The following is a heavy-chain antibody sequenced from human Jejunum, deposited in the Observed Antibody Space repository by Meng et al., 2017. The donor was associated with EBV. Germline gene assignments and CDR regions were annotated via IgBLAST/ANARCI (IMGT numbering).Heavy chain of an antibody. J-gene: IGHJ4*02. CDR3: ARGRGVTDYYDSSGSPFDY. CDR2: FYYSASP. V-gene: IGHV4-61*01. Sequence: QVQLQESGPGLVKSSETLSLTCTVSGGSVSTGSYYWSWIRQPTGKGLEWIGYFYYSASPKYDPSLKSRATISADMSKNQFSLKLRSVTSADTAVYYCARGRGVTDYYDSSGSPFDYWGQGPLVTVAS. D-gene: IGHD3-22*01. CDR1: GGSVSTGSYY.